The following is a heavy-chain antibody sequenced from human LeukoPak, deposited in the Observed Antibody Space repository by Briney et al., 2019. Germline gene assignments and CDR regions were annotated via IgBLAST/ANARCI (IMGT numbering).Heavy chain of an antibody. CDR2: TYYRSKWYY. Sequence: SQTLSLTCAISGDSVSSNSAAWNWIRQSPSRGLEWLGRTYYRSKWYYDYAVAVKSRITINPDISKNQFSLQLNSVTPEDTAVYYCARSPSPYSSGWYFDYWGQGTLVTVSS. CDR3: ARSPSPYSSGWYFDY. CDR1: GDSVSSNSAA. V-gene: IGHV6-1*01. D-gene: IGHD6-19*01. J-gene: IGHJ4*02.